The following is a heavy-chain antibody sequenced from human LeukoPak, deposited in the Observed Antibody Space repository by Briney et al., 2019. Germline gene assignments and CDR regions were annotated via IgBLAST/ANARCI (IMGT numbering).Heavy chain of an antibody. CDR1: GFTVSSNY. V-gene: IGHV3-53*01. D-gene: IGHD4-17*01. Sequence: PGGSLRLSCAASGFTVSSNYMSWVRQAPGKGLEWVSVIYSGGSTYYADSVKGRFTISRDNAKNSLYLQMNSLRAEDTAVYYCAREIAPDYGDSGYWGQGTLVTVSS. CDR3: AREIAPDYGDSGY. CDR2: IYSGGST. J-gene: IGHJ4*02.